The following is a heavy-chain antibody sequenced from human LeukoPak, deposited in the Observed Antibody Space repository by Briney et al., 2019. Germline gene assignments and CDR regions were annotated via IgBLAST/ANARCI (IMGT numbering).Heavy chain of an antibody. CDR3: ARDSARWFYFDS. CDR1: GFTFSSYN. CDR2: ITGASDYI. V-gene: IGHV3-21*01. J-gene: IGHJ4*02. D-gene: IGHD3-9*01. Sequence: GGSLRLSCAASGFTFSSYNMNWVRQAPGKGLEWVTSITGASDYIYYSDTVNGRFTISRDNAKNSLYLQINSLRAEDTAVYYCARDSARWFYFDSWGQGTLVTVSS.